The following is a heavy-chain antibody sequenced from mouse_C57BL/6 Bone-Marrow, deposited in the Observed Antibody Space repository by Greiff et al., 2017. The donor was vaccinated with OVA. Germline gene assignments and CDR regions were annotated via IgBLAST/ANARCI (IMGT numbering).Heavy chain of an antibody. CDR3: AKFNYGCAMDY. CDR1: GYTFTDYN. J-gene: IGHJ4*01. CDR2: INPNNGGT. D-gene: IGHD1-1*01. Sequence: EVQLQESGPELVKPGASVKMSCKASGYTFTDYNMHWVKQSHGKSLEWIGYINPNNGGTSYNQKFKGKATLTVNKSSSTAYMELRSLTSEDSAVYYCAKFNYGCAMDYWGQGTSVTVSS. V-gene: IGHV1-22*01.